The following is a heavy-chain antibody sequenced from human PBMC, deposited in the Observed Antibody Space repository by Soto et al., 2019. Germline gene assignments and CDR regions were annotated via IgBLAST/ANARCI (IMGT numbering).Heavy chain of an antibody. Sequence: QVQLVQSGAEVKKPGSSVKVSCKASGGTFDSYVISWLRQVPGQGLEWMGGIMPIFGTPNYAQKFRGRVTISADESTSTAYLELSSLTSDDTAVYYCARVHSSGIFYFVDPWGQGTLVTVSS. D-gene: IGHD3-10*01. CDR1: GGTFDSYV. CDR3: ARVHSSGIFYFVDP. V-gene: IGHV1-69*01. CDR2: IMPIFGTP. J-gene: IGHJ5*02.